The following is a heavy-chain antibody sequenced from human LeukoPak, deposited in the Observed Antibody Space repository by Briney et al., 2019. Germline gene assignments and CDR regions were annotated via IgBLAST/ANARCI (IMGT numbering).Heavy chain of an antibody. Sequence: GGSLRLSCTASGFTFSNYWMTWVRQAPEKGLEWVANIKQDGSEKNYVNSVKGRFIISRDNAKNSLSLQMNSLRAEDTAVYYCVRDGVGAPPFDYWGQGALVTVSS. D-gene: IGHD1-26*01. CDR2: IKQDGSEK. CDR3: VRDGVGAPPFDY. V-gene: IGHV3-7*03. CDR1: GFTFSNYW. J-gene: IGHJ4*02.